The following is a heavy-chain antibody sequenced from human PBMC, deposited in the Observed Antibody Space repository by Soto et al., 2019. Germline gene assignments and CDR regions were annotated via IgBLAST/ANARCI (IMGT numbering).Heavy chain of an antibody. V-gene: IGHV4-39*01. CDR2: IYYSGST. Sequence: QLQLQESGPGLVKPSETLSLTCTVSGGSISSSSYYWGWIRQPPGKGLEWIGSIYYSGSTYYNPSLKSRVTISVDTSKNQFSLKLSSVTAADTAVYYCARHPKEWDFDYWGQGTLVTVSS. CDR3: ARHPKEWDFDY. J-gene: IGHJ4*02. D-gene: IGHD2-8*01. CDR1: GGSISSSSYY.